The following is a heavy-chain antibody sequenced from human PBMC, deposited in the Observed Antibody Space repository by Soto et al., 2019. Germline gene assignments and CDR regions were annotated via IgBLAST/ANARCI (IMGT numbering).Heavy chain of an antibody. CDR2: IYPGDSDT. Sequence: PGESLKISCKGSGYNFTNYWIGWVRQMPGKGLEWMGIIYPGDSDTRYSPSFQGQVTISADKSISTAYLQWSSLKASDTAMYYYVRFYSHVDPWGQGTQVTVSS. J-gene: IGHJ5*02. CDR1: GYNFTNYW. CDR3: VRFYSHVDP. D-gene: IGHD4-4*01. V-gene: IGHV5-51*01.